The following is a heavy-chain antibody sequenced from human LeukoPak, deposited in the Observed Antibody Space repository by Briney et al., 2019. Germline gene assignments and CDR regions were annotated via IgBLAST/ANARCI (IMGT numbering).Heavy chain of an antibody. CDR2: INAGNGNT. V-gene: IGHV1-3*03. J-gene: IGHJ4*02. D-gene: IGHD5-12*01. Sequence: GASVKVSCKASGYTFTSYAMHWVRQAPGQRLEWMGWINAGNGNTKYSQEFQGRVTITRDTSASTAYMGLSSLRSEDMAVYYCARVRDIVATYWVGAFDYWGQGTLVTVSS. CDR3: ARVRDIVATYWVGAFDY. CDR1: GYTFTSYA.